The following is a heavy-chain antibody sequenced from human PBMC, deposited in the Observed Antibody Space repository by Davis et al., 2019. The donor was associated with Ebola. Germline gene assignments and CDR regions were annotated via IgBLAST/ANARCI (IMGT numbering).Heavy chain of an antibody. CDR1: GASISSRSYY. CDR2: FSYGDNTH. D-gene: IGHD1-26*01. CDR3: ARPWYSGTYYDAYDI. J-gene: IGHJ3*02. Sequence: MPSETLSLTCTVSGASISSRSYYWGWIRQPPGKGLEWVESFSYGDNTHYYNPSLRSRVTISVDTSRNQFSLKLSSATAADTAVYHCARPWYSGTYYDAYDIWGQGTMVAVSS. V-gene: IGHV4-39*01.